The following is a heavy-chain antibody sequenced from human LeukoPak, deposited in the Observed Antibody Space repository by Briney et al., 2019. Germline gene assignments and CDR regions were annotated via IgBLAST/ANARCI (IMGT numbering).Heavy chain of an antibody. CDR1: GFTFSDYW. CDR2: IAQDGGGK. J-gene: IGHJ4*02. Sequence: AGGSLRLSCAASGFTFSDYWMNWVRQAPGKGLEWVANIAQDGGGKYYLDSVKGRFTISRDNAKSSLYLQIDSLRAEDTAVYYCARGDWAPFDYWGQGSLLTVSS. D-gene: IGHD2-21*02. V-gene: IGHV3-7*01. CDR3: ARGDWAPFDY.